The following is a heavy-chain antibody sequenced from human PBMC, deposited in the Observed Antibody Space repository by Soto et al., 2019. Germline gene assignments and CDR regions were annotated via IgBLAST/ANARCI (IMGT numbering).Heavy chain of an antibody. J-gene: IGHJ4*02. CDR2: IYDNGIT. CDR3: ARTYDSNGYANDFAS. CDR1: GRSITSYY. V-gene: IGHV4-59*12. D-gene: IGHD3-22*01. Sequence: QVVLQESGPGLVKPSETLSLTCSVSGRSITSYYWSWVRQPPGKGLEWIGYIYDNGITSQNPSLKSRVTMSADTSQNHFSLKLTSETGANTAVYYCARTYDSNGYANDFASWGQGILAPVPS.